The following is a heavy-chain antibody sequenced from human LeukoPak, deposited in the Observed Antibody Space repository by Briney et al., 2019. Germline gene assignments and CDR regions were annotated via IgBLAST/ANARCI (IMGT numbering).Heavy chain of an antibody. Sequence: SETLSLTCTVSGYCISSGYYWGWIRQPPGKGLDWIGYIYYSGSTNYNPSLKSRVTISVDTSKNQFSLKLSSVTAADTAVYYCARGAQGDYDFWSGYRQTFDYWGQGTLVTVSS. CDR3: ARGAQGDYDFWSGYRQTFDY. CDR2: IYYSGST. CDR1: GYCISSGYY. D-gene: IGHD3-3*01. J-gene: IGHJ4*02. V-gene: IGHV4-61*01.